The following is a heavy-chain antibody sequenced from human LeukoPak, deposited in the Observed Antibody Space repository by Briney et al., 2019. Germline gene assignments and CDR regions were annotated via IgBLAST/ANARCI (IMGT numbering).Heavy chain of an antibody. CDR3: ASMGDYENYYMDV. J-gene: IGHJ6*03. D-gene: IGHD4-17*01. V-gene: IGHV1-18*01. CDR1: GYTFTSYG. CDR2: ISAYSGNT. Sequence: ASVKVSCKASGYTFTSYGINWVRQAPGQGLEWMGWISAYSGNTNYAQKFQGRVTMTRDTSISTAYMELSRLRSDDTAVYYCASMGDYENYYMDVWGKGTTVTVSS.